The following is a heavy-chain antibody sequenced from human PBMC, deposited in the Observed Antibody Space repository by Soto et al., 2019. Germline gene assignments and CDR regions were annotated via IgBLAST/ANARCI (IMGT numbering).Heavy chain of an antibody. CDR3: ALAAYGDYLD. J-gene: IGHJ4*02. CDR2: INAGNCNT. Sequence: VQLVQSGAEVKKPGASVKVSCKASGYTFTIYAMHWVRQAPGQRLEWMGWINAGNCNTKYSQKFQGRVTSTRDTSASTAYMELSSLRSEDTAVYYCALAAYGDYLDCGQGTLVTVSS. V-gene: IGHV1-3*01. D-gene: IGHD4-17*01. CDR1: GYTFTIYA.